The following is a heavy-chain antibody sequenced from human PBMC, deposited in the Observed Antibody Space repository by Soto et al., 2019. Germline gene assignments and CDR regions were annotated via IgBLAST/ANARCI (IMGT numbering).Heavy chain of an antibody. V-gene: IGHV4-30-4*01. CDR3: ARVTTVTTSNWFDP. CDR1: GGSISSGDYY. D-gene: IGHD4-4*01. Sequence: PSETLSLTCTVSGGSISSGDYYWSWIRQPPGKGLEWIGYTYYSGSTYYNPSLKSRVTISVDTSKNQFSLKLSSVTAADTAVYYCARVTTVTTSNWFDPWGQGTLVTVSS. J-gene: IGHJ5*02. CDR2: TYYSGST.